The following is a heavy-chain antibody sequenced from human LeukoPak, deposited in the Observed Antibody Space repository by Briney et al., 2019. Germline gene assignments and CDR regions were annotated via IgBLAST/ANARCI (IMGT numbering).Heavy chain of an antibody. D-gene: IGHD3-10*01. CDR2: ISSSSSYI. Sequence: GGSLRLSCAASGFTFSSYSMNWVRQAPGKGLEWVSYISSSSSYIYYADSVKGRFTISRDNAKNSLYLQMNSLRAEDTAVYYCARDITMVRGVIIGAFDIWGQGTMVTVSS. V-gene: IGHV3-21*05. J-gene: IGHJ3*02. CDR1: GFTFSSYS. CDR3: ARDITMVRGVIIGAFDI.